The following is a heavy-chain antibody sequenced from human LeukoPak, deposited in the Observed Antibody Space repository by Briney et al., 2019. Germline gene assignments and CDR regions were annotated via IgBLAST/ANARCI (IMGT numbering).Heavy chain of an antibody. D-gene: IGHD5-12*01. CDR2: IIPIFGTA. J-gene: IGHJ4*02. V-gene: IGHV1-69*06. Sequence: ASVKVSCKASGGTFSSYAISWVRQAPGQGLEWMGGIIPIFGTANYAQKFQGRVTITADKSTSTAYMELSSLRSEDTAVYYCATGVATITSIDHWGQGTLVTVSS. CDR3: ATGVATITSIDH. CDR1: GGTFSSYA.